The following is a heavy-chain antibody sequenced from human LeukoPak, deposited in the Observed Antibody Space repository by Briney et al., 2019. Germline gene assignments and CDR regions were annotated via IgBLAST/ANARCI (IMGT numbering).Heavy chain of an antibody. D-gene: IGHD3-22*01. V-gene: IGHV4-34*01. CDR1: GGSFSGYY. CDR3: ARPYYYDSSGFIDP. J-gene: IGHJ5*02. CDR2: INHSGST. Sequence: NSSETLSLTCAVYGGSFSGYYWSWIRQPPGKGLEWIGEINHSGSTNYNPSLKSRVTISVDTSKNQFSLKLSSVTVADTAVYYCARPYYYDSSGFIDPWGQGTLVTVSS.